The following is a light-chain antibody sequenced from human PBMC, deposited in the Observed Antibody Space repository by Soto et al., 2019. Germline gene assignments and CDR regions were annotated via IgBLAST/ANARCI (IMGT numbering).Light chain of an antibody. J-gene: IGLJ2*01. Sequence: QSALTQPPSVSGSPGQSVTISCTGTSSDVGNYNRVSWYQQPPGTAPKLMIYEVSNRPSGVPDRFSGSKSGNTASLTISGLQGEDEGDYYCSSYTSSSTYVVFGGGTKLTVL. CDR1: SSDVGNYNR. CDR2: EVS. CDR3: SSYTSSSTYVV. V-gene: IGLV2-18*02.